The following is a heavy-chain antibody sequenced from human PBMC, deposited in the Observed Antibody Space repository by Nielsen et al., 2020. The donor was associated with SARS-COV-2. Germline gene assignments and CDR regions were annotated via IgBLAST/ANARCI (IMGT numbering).Heavy chain of an antibody. V-gene: IGHV1-46*01. Sequence: ASVKVSCKASGYIFSNYYVYWVRQAPGQGLEWMGRVSPGDGSTIYAHHFQGRVSVDRDTSTTTVYMTLSSLTTEDTAVYFCARLGYHSGWDWGQGTLVTVSS. CDR1: GYIFSNYY. CDR3: ARLGYHSGWD. D-gene: IGHD5-12*01. J-gene: IGHJ4*02. CDR2: VSPGDGST.